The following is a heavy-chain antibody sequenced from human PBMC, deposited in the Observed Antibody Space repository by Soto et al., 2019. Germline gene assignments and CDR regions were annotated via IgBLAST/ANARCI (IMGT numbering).Heavy chain of an antibody. J-gene: IGHJ4*02. D-gene: IGHD1-7*01. CDR2: SNPDGRTI. CDR1: AFSCSTSC. Sequence: GGSLRLSCAASAFSCSTSCMHWVRQAPGEGLVWVSGSNPDGRTINYADSVKGRFTISRDNAKNTLYLQMNSLRVEEKAVYFCATARNYRFDNWGLGTLVTVS. CDR3: ATARNYRFDN. V-gene: IGHV3-74*01.